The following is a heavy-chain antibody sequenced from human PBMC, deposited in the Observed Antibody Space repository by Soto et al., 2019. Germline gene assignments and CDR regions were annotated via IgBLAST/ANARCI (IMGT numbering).Heavy chain of an antibody. Sequence: QVHLVQSEAEVKKPGSSVKVSCKAAGGTFSTYTLIWVRQAPGQGLEWMGRIIPMLTVTNSAQKFQGRVTLTADKSTNTAFMELTSLRSDDTAVYYCSIGSWSAETFDVWGQGTMVTVSS. D-gene: IGHD2-2*01. CDR1: GGTFSTYT. CDR2: IIPMLTVT. CDR3: SIGSWSAETFDV. V-gene: IGHV1-69*02. J-gene: IGHJ3*01.